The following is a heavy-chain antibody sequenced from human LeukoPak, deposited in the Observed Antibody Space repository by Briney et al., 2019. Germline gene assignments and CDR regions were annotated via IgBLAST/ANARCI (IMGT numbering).Heavy chain of an antibody. V-gene: IGHV4-38-2*02. Sequence: SETLSLTCTVSGYSISSGYYWGWIRQPPGKGLEWIGSIFHNGNTYYNPSLKSRVTISVDTSKNQFSLKLSSVTAADTAVYYCTRDSDSYDMVYWGQGSLVTVSS. J-gene: IGHJ4*02. D-gene: IGHD3-22*01. CDR2: IFHNGNT. CDR3: TRDSDSYDMVY. CDR1: GYSISSGYY.